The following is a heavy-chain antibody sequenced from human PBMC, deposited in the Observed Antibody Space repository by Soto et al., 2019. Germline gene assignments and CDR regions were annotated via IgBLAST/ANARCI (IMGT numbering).Heavy chain of an antibody. J-gene: IGHJ4*02. CDR1: GFTFSSYS. CDR2: ISSSGSYI. D-gene: IGHD3-22*01. Sequence: SLRLSCAASGFTFSSYSMNWVRQAPGKGLEWVSSISSSGSYIYYADSVKGRFTLSRDNAKNSLYLQMNSLRAEDSAVYYCARDGSYDSSGYYFDYWGQGTLVTVSS. V-gene: IGHV3-21*01. CDR3: ARDGSYDSSGYYFDY.